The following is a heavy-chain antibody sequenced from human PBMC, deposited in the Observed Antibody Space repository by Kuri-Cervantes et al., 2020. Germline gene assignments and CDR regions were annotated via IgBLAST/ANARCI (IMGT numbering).Heavy chain of an antibody. D-gene: IGHD1-1*01. Sequence: GESLKISCKASGYTFTSYAMHWVRQAPGQRLEWMGWINAGNGNTKYSQEFQGRVTITRDTSASTAYMELSSLRSEDTAVYYCARDRGWNDVAWFDPWGQGTLVTVSS. V-gene: IGHV1-3*01. CDR1: GYTFTSYA. J-gene: IGHJ5*02. CDR2: INAGNGNT. CDR3: ARDRGWNDVAWFDP.